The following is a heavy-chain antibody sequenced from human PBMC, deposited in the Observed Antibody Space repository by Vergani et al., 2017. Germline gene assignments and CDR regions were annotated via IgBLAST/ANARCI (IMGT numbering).Heavy chain of an antibody. CDR1: FDSIRNLY. V-gene: IGHV4-59*11. D-gene: IGHD6-19*01. CDR2: IHYSENT. CDR3: ASDTHSGQRSDR. Sequence: QVQLQESGPGLVKSSETLSLTCSVSFDSIRNLYCNWIRQPPGKGLEWIGSIHYSENTNYNPSLKTQVTISVDPSKNQFSLTLTSVTAADTAVYYCASDTHSGQRSDRWVQGILVTVTS. J-gene: IGHJ5*02.